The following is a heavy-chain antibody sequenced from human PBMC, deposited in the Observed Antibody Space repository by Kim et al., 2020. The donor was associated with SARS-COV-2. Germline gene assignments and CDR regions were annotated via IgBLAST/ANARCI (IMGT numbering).Heavy chain of an antibody. Sequence: SVKVSCKASGASFNYNAINWVRQAPGQGLEWMGGIMPMSGLVTYAQKFQGRVKITADETTRTDYLEVNSLRSEDTALFYCTRGRSHCTAGDCVDYGGQG. CDR3: TRGRSHCTAGDCVDY. D-gene: IGHD2-21*02. CDR1: GASFNYNA. V-gene: IGHV1-69*13. CDR2: IMPMSGLV. J-gene: IGHJ4*02.